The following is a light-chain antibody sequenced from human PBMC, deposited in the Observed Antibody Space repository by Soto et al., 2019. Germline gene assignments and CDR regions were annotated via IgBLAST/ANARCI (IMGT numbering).Light chain of an antibody. V-gene: IGKV3-11*01. CDR1: QSVSSY. CDR3: QQRSNWPIT. Sequence: EIVLTQSPATLSLSPGERATLSCRASQSVSSYLAWYHQKPGQAPRLLIYDASNRATGIPARFSGSGSGTDFTLTISSLEPEDFAVYYCQQRSNWPITFGQGTKVDIK. J-gene: IGKJ1*01. CDR2: DAS.